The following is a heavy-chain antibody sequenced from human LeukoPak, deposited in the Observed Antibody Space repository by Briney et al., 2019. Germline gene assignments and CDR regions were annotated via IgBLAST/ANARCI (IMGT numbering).Heavy chain of an antibody. D-gene: IGHD3-10*01. J-gene: IGHJ3*02. V-gene: IGHV4-4*02. CDR2: IYHSGST. CDR3: ARVRTMVRGGDAFDI. Sequence: SETLSLTCAVSGGSISSSNWWSWVRQPPGKGLEWIGEIYHSGSTNYNPSLKSRVTISVDTSKNQFSLKLSSVTAADTAVYYCARVRTMVRGGDAFDIWGQGTMVTVSS. CDR1: GGSISSSNW.